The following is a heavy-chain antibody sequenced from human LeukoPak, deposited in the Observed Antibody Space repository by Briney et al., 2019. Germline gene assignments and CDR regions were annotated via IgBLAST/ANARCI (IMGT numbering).Heavy chain of an antibody. CDR1: GFTFGEYA. CDR2: IRSKLYGGAA. CDR3: ARGGSDYFNYEYPS. Sequence: GGSLRLSCAASGFTFGEYALSWARQAPGKGLEWIGFIRSKLYGGAAEYAASVKGRFIFSRDDSKSIAYLQMNSLKIADTAVYYCARGGSDYFNYEYPSWGQGTLVIVSS. V-gene: IGHV3-49*04. D-gene: IGHD4-11*01. J-gene: IGHJ5*02.